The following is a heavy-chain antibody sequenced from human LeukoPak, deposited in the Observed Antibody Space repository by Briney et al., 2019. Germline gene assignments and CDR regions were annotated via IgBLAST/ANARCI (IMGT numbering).Heavy chain of an antibody. V-gene: IGHV3-21*01. J-gene: IGHJ4*02. Sequence: GGSLRPSCAASGFTFSSYSMNWVRQAPGKGLEWVSSISSSSSYIYYADSVKGRFTISRDNAKNSLYLQMNSLRAEDTAVYYCAKVKAIAARLGDYYFDSWGQGTLVTVSS. D-gene: IGHD6-6*01. CDR2: ISSSSSYI. CDR3: AKVKAIAARLGDYYFDS. CDR1: GFTFSSYS.